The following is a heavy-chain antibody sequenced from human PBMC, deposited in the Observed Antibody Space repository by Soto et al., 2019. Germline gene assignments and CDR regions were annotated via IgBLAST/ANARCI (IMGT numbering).Heavy chain of an antibody. Sequence: SETLSLTCAVYGGSFSGYYWSWIRQPPGKGLEWIGEINHSGSTNYNPSLKSRVTISVDTSKNQFSLKLSSVTAADTAVYYCARVEITGTYDYWGQGTLVTVSS. J-gene: IGHJ4*02. V-gene: IGHV4-34*01. CDR3: ARVEITGTYDY. D-gene: IGHD1-20*01. CDR1: GGSFSGYY. CDR2: INHSGST.